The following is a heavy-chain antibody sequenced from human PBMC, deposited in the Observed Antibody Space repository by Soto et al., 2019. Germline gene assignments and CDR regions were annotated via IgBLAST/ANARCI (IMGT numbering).Heavy chain of an antibody. V-gene: IGHV3-11*01. CDR1: GFTFSDYN. J-gene: IGHJ5*02. D-gene: IGHD6-6*01. CDR2: ISSSGSTI. Sequence: QVQLVESGGGLVKPGGSLRLSCAASGFTFSDYNMSWIRQAPGKGLEWVSYISSSGSTIYYADSVKGRFTISRDNAKNELDRKTISPGAEDTAVNDCPRPGSSSGGRVSWAEGTLVTVSS. CDR3: PRPGSSSGGRVS.